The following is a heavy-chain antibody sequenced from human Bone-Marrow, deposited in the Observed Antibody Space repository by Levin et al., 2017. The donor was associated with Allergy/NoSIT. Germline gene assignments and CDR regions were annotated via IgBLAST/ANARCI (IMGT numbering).Heavy chain of an antibody. CDR3: ARLWFGELFFDY. V-gene: IGHV3-30-3*01. J-gene: IGHJ4*02. D-gene: IGHD3-10*01. CDR1: GFTFSSYA. CDR2: ISYDGSNK. Sequence: LSGGSLRLSCAASGFTFSSYAMHWVRQAPGKGLEWVAVISYDGSNKYYADSVKGRFTISRDNSKNTLYLQMNSLRAEDTAVYYCARLWFGELFFDYWGQGTLVTVSS.